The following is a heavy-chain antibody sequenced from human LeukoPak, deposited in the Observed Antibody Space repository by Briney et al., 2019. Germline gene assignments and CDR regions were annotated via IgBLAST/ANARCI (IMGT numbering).Heavy chain of an antibody. CDR1: GFTFSDYV. D-gene: IGHD4-17*01. CDR2: IGRSGSPT. Sequence: GGSLRLSCAVSGFTFSDYVMSWVRQTPGKRLEWVSGIGRSGSPTYFASSVKGRFTISRDNSKNTLYLQMNRLRAEDTALYFCVKDADDSGDFLFHAWGQGTLVTVSS. J-gene: IGHJ5*02. V-gene: IGHV3-23*01. CDR3: VKDADDSGDFLFHA.